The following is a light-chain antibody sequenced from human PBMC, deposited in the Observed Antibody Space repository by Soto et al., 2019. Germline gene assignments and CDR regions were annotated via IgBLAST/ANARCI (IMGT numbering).Light chain of an antibody. J-gene: IGKJ4*01. CDR3: QQLNSYPLT. CDR2: AAS. CDR1: QDISDY. Sequence: DIQLTQSPSFLSASVGYRVTITCRASQDISDYLAWYQQRPGKAPKLLIYAASTLQSGVPSRFSGSGSGTEFTLTISSLQPEDFATYSCQQLNSYPLTFGGGTKVEIK. V-gene: IGKV1-9*01.